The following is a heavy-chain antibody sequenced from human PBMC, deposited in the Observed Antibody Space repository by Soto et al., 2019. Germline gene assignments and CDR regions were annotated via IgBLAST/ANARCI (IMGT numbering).Heavy chain of an antibody. D-gene: IGHD4-17*01. CDR3: ARCNNSFGTSVGLNAFDI. CDR2: IYPGDSDT. Sequence: PGESLKISCKGSGYSFTSYWIGWVRQMPGKGLEWMGIIYPGDSDTRYSPSFQGQVTISADKSISTAYLQWSSLKASDTAMYYCARCNNSFGTSVGLNAFDIWGQGTMVTVSS. J-gene: IGHJ3*02. CDR1: GYSFTSYW. V-gene: IGHV5-51*01.